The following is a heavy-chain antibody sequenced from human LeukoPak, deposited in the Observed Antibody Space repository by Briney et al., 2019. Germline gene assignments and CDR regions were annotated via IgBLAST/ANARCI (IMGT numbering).Heavy chain of an antibody. CDR3: ASIHDYQQTVDY. J-gene: IGHJ4*02. CDR2: IIPIFGIA. Sequence: ASVKVSCKASGYTFTVYYMHWVRQAPGQGLEWMGRIIPIFGIANYAQKFQGRVTITADKSTSTAYMELSSLRSEDTAVYYCASIHDYQQTVDYWGQGTLVTVSS. D-gene: IGHD2-2*01. V-gene: IGHV1-69*10. CDR1: GYTFTVYY.